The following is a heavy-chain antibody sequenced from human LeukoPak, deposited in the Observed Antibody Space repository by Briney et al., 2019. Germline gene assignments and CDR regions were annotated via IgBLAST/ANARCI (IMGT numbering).Heavy chain of an antibody. CDR1: GFTFSSYA. J-gene: IGHJ4*02. CDR3: ATAGNYRFDY. CDR2: INPDGSTT. Sequence: GGSLRLSCAASGFTFSSYAMSWVRQAPGRGLVWVSRINPDGSTTNYADSVKGRFTISRDNAKNTLYLQMNSLRAEDTAVYYCATAGNYRFDYWGQGTLVTVSS. V-gene: IGHV3-74*01. D-gene: IGHD1-7*01.